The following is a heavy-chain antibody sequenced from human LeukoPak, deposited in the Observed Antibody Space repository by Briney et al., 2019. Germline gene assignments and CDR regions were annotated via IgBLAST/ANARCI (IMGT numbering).Heavy chain of an antibody. J-gene: IGHJ5*02. D-gene: IGHD3-22*01. CDR2: IYYSGSA. V-gene: IGHV4-59*01. Sequence: SETLSFTCTVSGGTISNSYWSWVRQPPGKGLEWIGNIYYSGSAYYNPSLKSRVIMSVGTSKTQFSLKMSSVSSADTAVYFCAREHFNFYDSSGFLIWFDPWGQGTLVTVSS. CDR1: GGTISNSY. CDR3: AREHFNFYDSSGFLIWFDP.